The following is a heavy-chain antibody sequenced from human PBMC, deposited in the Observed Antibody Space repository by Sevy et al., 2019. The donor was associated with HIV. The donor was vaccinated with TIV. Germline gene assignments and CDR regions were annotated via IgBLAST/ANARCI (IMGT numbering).Heavy chain of an antibody. CDR1: GDSISSYY. J-gene: IGHJ4*02. V-gene: IGHV4-59*01. CDR2: FYYSGKN. D-gene: IGHD3-22*01. Sequence: SETLSLTCSVSGDSISSYYWSWIRQPPGKGLEWIGSFYYSGKNIYSPSLKSRVTISVDTSKNQFSLKLRSVTAADTAVYYCASEGPSYYDRSGYYRFDYWGQGTLVTVSS. CDR3: ASEGPSYYDRSGYYRFDY.